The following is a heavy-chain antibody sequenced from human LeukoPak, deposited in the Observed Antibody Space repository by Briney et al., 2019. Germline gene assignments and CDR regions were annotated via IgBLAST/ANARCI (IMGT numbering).Heavy chain of an antibody. D-gene: IGHD3-3*01. CDR3: ARGRDYDFWSGYFDY. Sequence: PGGSLRLSCAASGFTFSSYAMHWVRQAPGKELEWVAVISYDGSIKYYADSVKGRFTISRDNSKNTLYLQMNSLRAEDTAVYYCARGRDYDFWSGYFDYWGQGTLVTVSS. CDR1: GFTFSSYA. J-gene: IGHJ4*02. CDR2: ISYDGSIK. V-gene: IGHV3-30*01.